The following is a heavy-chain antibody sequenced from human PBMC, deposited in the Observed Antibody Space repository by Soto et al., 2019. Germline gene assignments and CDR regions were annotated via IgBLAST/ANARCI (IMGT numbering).Heavy chain of an antibody. CDR1: GFTFDDYA. J-gene: IGHJ3*02. Sequence: EVQLVESGGGLVQPGRSLRLSCAASGFTFDDYAMHWVRQAPGEGLEWVSGISWNSGSIGYADSVKGRFTISRDNAKNSLYLQMNSLRAEDTALYYCAKDMRFLEWGHAFDIWGQGTMVTVSS. CDR3: AKDMRFLEWGHAFDI. D-gene: IGHD3-3*01. V-gene: IGHV3-9*01. CDR2: ISWNSGSI.